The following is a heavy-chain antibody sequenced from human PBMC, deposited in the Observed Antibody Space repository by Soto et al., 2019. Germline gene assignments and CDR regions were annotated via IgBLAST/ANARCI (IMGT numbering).Heavy chain of an antibody. V-gene: IGHV1-69*08. CDR2: IIPILGTA. Sequence: SVKVSCKASGYTFSSYTISWVRQAPGQGLEWMGRIIPILGTANYAQKFQGRVTITADESTSTAYMELSSLRSEDTAVYYCARAESSYCGGDCPLDYWGQGTLVTVSS. J-gene: IGHJ4*02. D-gene: IGHD2-21*02. CDR1: GYTFSSYT. CDR3: ARAESSYCGGDCPLDY.